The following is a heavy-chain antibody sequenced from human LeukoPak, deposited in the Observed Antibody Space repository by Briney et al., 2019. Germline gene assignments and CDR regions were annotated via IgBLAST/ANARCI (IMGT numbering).Heavy chain of an antibody. D-gene: IGHD3-3*01. CDR1: GGTCSSYA. Sequence: ASVKVSFKASGGTCSSYAISWVRQAPGQGLEWMGGIIPIFGTANYAQKFQGRVTITTDESTSTAYMELSSLRSEDTAVYYCAISEAIFGVVMPNFDYWGQGTLVTVSS. CDR3: AISEAIFGVVMPNFDY. CDR2: IIPIFGTA. J-gene: IGHJ4*02. V-gene: IGHV1-69*05.